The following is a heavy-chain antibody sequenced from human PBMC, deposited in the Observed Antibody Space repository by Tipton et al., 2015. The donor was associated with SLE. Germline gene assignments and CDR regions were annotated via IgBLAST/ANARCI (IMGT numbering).Heavy chain of an antibody. CDR1: GDSITDSGYS. V-gene: IGHV4-31*03. J-gene: IGHJ5*02. Sequence: LRLSCTVSGDSITDSGYSWNWVRQHPGAGLEWIGYIHHSGRTDYNPSLRSRVTISRDTSKNQFPLNVNSVTAADTAVYYCARQHSGGATDTWGQGTLVTVSS. CDR3: ARQHSGGATDT. CDR2: IHHSGRT. D-gene: IGHD1-26*01.